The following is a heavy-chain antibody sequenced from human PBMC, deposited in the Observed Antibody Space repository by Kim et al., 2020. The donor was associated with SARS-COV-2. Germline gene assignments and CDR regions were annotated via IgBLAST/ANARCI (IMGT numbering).Heavy chain of an antibody. CDR2: INPSGGST. D-gene: IGHD3-22*01. Sequence: ASVKVSCKASGYTFTSYYMHWVRQAPGQGLEWMGIINPSGGSTSYAQKFQGRVTMTRDTSTSTVYMELSSLRSEDTAVYYCASGYYDSSGYYYTHFDYWGQGTLVTVSS. J-gene: IGHJ4*02. CDR1: GYTFTSYY. V-gene: IGHV1-46*01. CDR3: ASGYYDSSGYYYTHFDY.